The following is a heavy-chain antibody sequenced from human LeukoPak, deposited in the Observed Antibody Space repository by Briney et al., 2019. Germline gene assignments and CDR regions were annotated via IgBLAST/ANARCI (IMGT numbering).Heavy chain of an antibody. CDR2: FYYSGST. D-gene: IGHD6-13*01. CDR3: ARQEGSSWYFHYMDV. J-gene: IGHJ6*03. V-gene: IGHV4-59*08. Sequence: PSETLSLTCTVSGASMSNCYWSWIRQPPGKGLEWIGHFYYSGSTNYNPSLRSRVTISVDSSKNQFSLKLSSVTAADTAVYYCARQEGSSWYFHYMDVWGRGTTVTVSS. CDR1: GASMSNCY.